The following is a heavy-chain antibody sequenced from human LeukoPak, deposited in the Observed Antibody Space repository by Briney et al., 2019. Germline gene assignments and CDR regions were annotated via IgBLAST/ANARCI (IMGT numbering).Heavy chain of an antibody. D-gene: IGHD4/OR15-4a*01. Sequence: GGSLRLSCAASGFTFSNHWMSYVRQAPGKGLEWVADIKQGGSEKYYVDSVKGRFTISRDNGKNSLYLQMNSLRAEDTAVYYCARGPSYGDRSDFLDYWGQGTLVTVSS. CDR1: GFTFSNHW. J-gene: IGHJ4*02. V-gene: IGHV3-7*01. CDR3: ARGPSYGDRSDFLDY. CDR2: IKQGGSEK.